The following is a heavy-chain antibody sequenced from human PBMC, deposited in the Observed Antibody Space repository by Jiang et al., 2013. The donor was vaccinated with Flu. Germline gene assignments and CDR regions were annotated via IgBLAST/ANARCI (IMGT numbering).Heavy chain of an antibody. CDR3: ARPRITMVRGVERDYYYYGMDV. J-gene: IGHJ6*02. CDR2: IYYSGST. V-gene: IGHV4-39*01. Sequence: ISSSSYYWGLDPPAPGKGLEWIGSIYYSGSTYYNPSLKSRVTISVDTSKNQFSLKLSSVTAADTAVYYCARPRITMVRGVERDYYYYGMDVWGQGTTVTVSS. D-gene: IGHD3-10*01. CDR1: ISSSSYY.